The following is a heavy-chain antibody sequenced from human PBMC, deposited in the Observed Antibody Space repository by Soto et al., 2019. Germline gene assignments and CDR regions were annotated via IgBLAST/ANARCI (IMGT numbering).Heavy chain of an antibody. CDR3: ARVGQQLPHMYDWFDP. J-gene: IGHJ5*02. D-gene: IGHD2-8*01. Sequence: EVQLVESGEGLVQPGGSLRLSCAASGFTFRNFWMSWVRQAPGKGLEWVANIKPDGSEKKYVDSVKGRFTISRDNAKNSLYLQMNSLRDDDTAVYYCARVGQQLPHMYDWFDPWGQGTLLIVSS. CDR1: GFTFRNFW. V-gene: IGHV3-7*01. CDR2: IKPDGSEK.